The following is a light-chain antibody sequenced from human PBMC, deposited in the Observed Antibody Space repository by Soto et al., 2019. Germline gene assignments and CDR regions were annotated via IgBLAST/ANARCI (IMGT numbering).Light chain of an antibody. V-gene: IGLV1-40*01. CDR1: SSNIGAGYD. Sequence: QAVVTQPPSVSGAPGQRVTISCTGSSSNIGAGYDVHWYQQLPGTAPKLLIYGSSNRPSGVPDGFSGSKSGTSASLAITGLQAVDEADYYCQSYDSSLRRVFGGGTKLTVL. CDR2: GSS. J-gene: IGLJ2*01. CDR3: QSYDSSLRRV.